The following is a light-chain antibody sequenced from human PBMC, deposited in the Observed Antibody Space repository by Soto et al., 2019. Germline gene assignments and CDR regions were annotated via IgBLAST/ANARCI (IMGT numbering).Light chain of an antibody. CDR3: QPYNNWPLT. CDR2: KAS. J-gene: IGKJ4*01. V-gene: IGKV1-5*03. CDR1: QTISSW. Sequence: DIQMTQSPSTPAASVGDRVTITWRASQTISSWLAWYQQKPGKAPKLLIYKASTLKSGVPSRFSGSGSGTEFTLTINSLQSEDFAVYYCQPYNNWPLTFGGGTKVDIK.